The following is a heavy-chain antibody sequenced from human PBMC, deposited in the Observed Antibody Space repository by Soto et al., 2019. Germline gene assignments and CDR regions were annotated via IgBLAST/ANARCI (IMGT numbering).Heavy chain of an antibody. J-gene: IGHJ5*02. CDR3: ARHVGGYRGAYNWFDP. V-gene: IGHV4-39*01. D-gene: IGHD1-26*01. Sequence: QLQLQESGPGLVKPSETLSLTCTVSGGSISSSSYYWGWIRQPPGKGLEWIGSIYYSGSTYYNPSLKSRVTISVDTSKNQFSLKLSSVTAADTAVYYCARHVGGYRGAYNWFDPWGQGTLVTVSS. CDR1: GGSISSSSYY. CDR2: IYYSGST.